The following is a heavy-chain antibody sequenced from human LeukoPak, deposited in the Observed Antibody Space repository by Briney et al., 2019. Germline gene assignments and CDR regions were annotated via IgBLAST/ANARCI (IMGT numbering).Heavy chain of an antibody. CDR1: GGSTRSGRHH. CDR2: LDESGRP. V-gene: IGHV4-39*07. J-gene: IGHJ6*03. CDR3: ARDLGGYPFFMDV. D-gene: IGHD2-15*01. Sequence: PSETLSLTCSVSGGSTRSGRHHWAWVRQPPGKGLEFIGSLDESGRPYYNAPLKSRVTISEDSSGKQFSLNLSSVAAADTAVYYCARDLGGYPFFMDVWGRGTTVIVSS.